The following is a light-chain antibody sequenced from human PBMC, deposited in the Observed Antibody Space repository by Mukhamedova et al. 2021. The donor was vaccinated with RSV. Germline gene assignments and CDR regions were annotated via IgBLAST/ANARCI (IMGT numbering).Light chain of an antibody. CDR3: SSYATGGILL. J-gene: IGLJ3*02. Sequence: GNAPKLVIYEVTNRPSGLSDRFSGSKSGNTASLTISGLQAEDEADYFCSSYATGGILLFGGGTKLTVL. V-gene: IGLV2-14*01. CDR2: EVT.